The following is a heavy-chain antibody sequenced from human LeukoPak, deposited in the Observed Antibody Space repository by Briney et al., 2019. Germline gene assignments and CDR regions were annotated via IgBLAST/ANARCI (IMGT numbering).Heavy chain of an antibody. J-gene: IGHJ4*02. Sequence: PGGSLRLSCSASGFTFSSYAMHWVRQAPGKGLEYVSAISSNGGSTYYADSVKGRFTIPRDNSKNTLYLQMSSLRAEDTAVYYCVKDSDLVLTGYLFDYWGQGTLVTVSS. V-gene: IGHV3-64D*06. D-gene: IGHD3-9*01. CDR3: VKDSDLVLTGYLFDY. CDR2: ISSNGGST. CDR1: GFTFSSYA.